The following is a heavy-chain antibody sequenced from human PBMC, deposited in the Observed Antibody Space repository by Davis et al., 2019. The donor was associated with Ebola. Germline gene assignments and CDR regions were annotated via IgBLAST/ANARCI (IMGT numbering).Heavy chain of an antibody. Sequence: ASVKVSCKASGYIFTTYAMHWVRQAPGQRLEWMGRIIPVVDTKDYAQKFQGRVTLTADKATNTAYMELSGLRFDDTAVYYCARGKWFDPWGQGTLVSVTS. CDR1: GYIFTTYA. CDR2: IIPVVDTK. CDR3: ARGKWFDP. J-gene: IGHJ5*02. V-gene: IGHV1-3*01.